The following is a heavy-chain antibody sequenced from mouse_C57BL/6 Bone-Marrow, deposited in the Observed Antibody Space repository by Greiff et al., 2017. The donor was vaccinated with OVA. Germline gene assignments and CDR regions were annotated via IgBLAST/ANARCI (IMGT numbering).Heavy chain of an antibody. CDR3: ARMLDGYYWFAY. J-gene: IGHJ3*01. V-gene: IGHV1-64*01. Sequence: QVQLKQPGAELVKPGASVKLSCKASGYTFTSYWMHWVKQRPGQGLEWIGMIHPNSGSTNYNEKFKSKATLTVDKSSSTAYMQLSSLTSEDSAVYDCARMLDGYYWFAYWGQGTLVTVSA. CDR2: IHPNSGST. D-gene: IGHD2-3*01. CDR1: GYTFTSYW.